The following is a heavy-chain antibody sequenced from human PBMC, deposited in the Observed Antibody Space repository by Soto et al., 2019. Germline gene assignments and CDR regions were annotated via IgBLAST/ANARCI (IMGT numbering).Heavy chain of an antibody. CDR2: ISYDGSNK. V-gene: IGHV3-30-3*01. D-gene: IGHD4-17*01. CDR1: GFTFSSYA. Sequence: PGGSLRLSCAASGFTFSSYAMHWVRQAPGKGLEWVAVISYDGSNKYYADSVKGRFTISRDNSKNTLYLQMNSLRAEDTAVYYCARAPHDYGDPGLYWGQGTLVTVSS. CDR3: ARAPHDYGDPGLY. J-gene: IGHJ4*02.